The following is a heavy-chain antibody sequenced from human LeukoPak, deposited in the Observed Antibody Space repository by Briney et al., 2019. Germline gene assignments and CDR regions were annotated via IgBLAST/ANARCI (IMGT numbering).Heavy chain of an antibody. D-gene: IGHD6-13*01. CDR1: GGSISSYY. CDR3: AGSSWPYYYYMDV. J-gene: IGHJ6*03. Sequence: SETLSLTCTVSGGSISSYYWSWIRQPPGKGLEWIGYIYYSGSTNYNPSLKSRVTISVDTSKNQLSLKLSSVTAADTAVYYCAGSSWPYYYYMDVRGKGTTATVSS. V-gene: IGHV4-59*01. CDR2: IYYSGST.